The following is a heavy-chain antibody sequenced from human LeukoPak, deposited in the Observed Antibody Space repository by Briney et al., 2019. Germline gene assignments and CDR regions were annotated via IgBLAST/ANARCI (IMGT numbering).Heavy chain of an antibody. V-gene: IGHV1-18*01. J-gene: IGHJ4*02. CDR2: ISAYNGNT. D-gene: IGHD3-22*01. CDR1: GYTFSSCG. Sequence: GASVKVSCKASGYTFSSCGITWVRQAPGQGLEWMGWISAYNGNTNYAQKLQGRVTVTTDTSTSTAYMELRSLRSDDTAVYYCARKRYYYDSSGYYDFDYWGQGTLVTVSS. CDR3: ARKRYYYDSSGYYDFDY.